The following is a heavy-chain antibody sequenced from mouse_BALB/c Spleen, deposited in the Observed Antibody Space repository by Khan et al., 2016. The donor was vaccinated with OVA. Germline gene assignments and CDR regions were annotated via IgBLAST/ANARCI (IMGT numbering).Heavy chain of an antibody. CDR2: INTYTGEP. CDR1: DYTFTNYG. D-gene: IGHD2-12*01. V-gene: IGHV9-3-1*01. J-gene: IGHJ1*01. Sequence: QIQLVQSGPELKKPGETVKISCKASDYTFTNYGMNWVRQAPGKGLKWMGWINTYTGEPTYADDFKGRFAFSLETSASTAYLQINNLKNEDTATYFCERKNDSYDRDFDVWGAGTTVTVSS. CDR3: ERKNDSYDRDFDV.